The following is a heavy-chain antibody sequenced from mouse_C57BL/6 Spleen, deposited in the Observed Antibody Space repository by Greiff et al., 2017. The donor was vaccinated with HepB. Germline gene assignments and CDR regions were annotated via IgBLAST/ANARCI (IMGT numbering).Heavy chain of an antibody. CDR1: GYTFTSYT. D-gene: IGHD4-1*02. CDR3: ARSLNWEFDY. J-gene: IGHJ2*01. V-gene: IGHV1-4*01. Sequence: VQLQQSGAELARPGASVKMSCKASGYTFTSYTMHLVKQRPGQGLEWIGYINPSSGYTKYNQKFKDKATLTADKSSSTAYMQLSSLTSEDSAVYYCARSLNWEFDYWGQGTTLTVSS. CDR2: INPSSGYT.